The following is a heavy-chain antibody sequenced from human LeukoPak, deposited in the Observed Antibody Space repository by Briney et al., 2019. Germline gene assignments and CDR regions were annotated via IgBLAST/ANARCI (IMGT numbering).Heavy chain of an antibody. V-gene: IGHV1-2*06. CDR3: ASYYYDSSGYYYYYYGMDV. D-gene: IGHD3-22*01. CDR1: GYTFTGYY. J-gene: IGHJ6*02. Sequence: ASVEVSCKASGYTFTGYYMHWVRQAPGQGLEWMGRINPNSGGTNYAQKFQGRVTMTRDTSISTAYMELSRLRSDDTAVYYCASYYYDSSGYYYYYYGMDVWGQGTTVTVSS. CDR2: INPNSGGT.